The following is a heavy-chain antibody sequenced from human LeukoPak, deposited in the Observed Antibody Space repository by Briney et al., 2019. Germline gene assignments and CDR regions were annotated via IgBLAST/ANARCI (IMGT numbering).Heavy chain of an antibody. D-gene: IGHD3-22*01. CDR3: ARTLLMDSSSGYRY. J-gene: IGHJ4*02. CDR2: ISAYNGNT. V-gene: IGHV1-18*01. CDR1: GYTFTSYG. Sequence: ASVKVSCKASGYTFTSYGISWVRQAPGQGLEWMGWISAYNGNTNYAQKVQGRVTMTTDTSTSTAYMELRSLRSEDTAVYYCARTLLMDSSSGYRYWGQGTLVTVSS.